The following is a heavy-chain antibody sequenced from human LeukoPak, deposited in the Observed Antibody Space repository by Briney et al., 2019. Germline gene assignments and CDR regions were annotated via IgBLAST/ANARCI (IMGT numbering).Heavy chain of an antibody. CDR2: IYYNGFT. J-gene: IGHJ4*02. D-gene: IGHD2-15*01. V-gene: IGHV4-31*11. CDR1: GGSFSSGGDF. CDR3: ARGGTWYYTFDY. Sequence: PSETLSLTCAVYGGSFSSGGDFWSWFRQHPGKGLEWIGYIYYNGFTYYNPSLKSRVTISVDTSKNQFSLEVSSVTAADTAVYYCARGGTWYYTFDYWGQGTLVTVSS.